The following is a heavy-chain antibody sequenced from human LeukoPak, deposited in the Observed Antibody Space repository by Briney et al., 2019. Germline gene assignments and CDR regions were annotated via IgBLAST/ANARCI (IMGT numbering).Heavy chain of an antibody. CDR1: GFTFSNYA. Sequence: GGSLRLSCAASGFTFSNYAMHWVRQAPGKGLEWVAVISYDGTNKYYADSVKGRFTISRDNSKNTMYLQMNSLRAEDTAVYYCQGYCTTTSCFPDYWGQGTLVTVSS. V-gene: IGHV3-30-3*01. CDR2: ISYDGTNK. D-gene: IGHD2-2*01. CDR3: QGYCTTTSCFPDY. J-gene: IGHJ4*02.